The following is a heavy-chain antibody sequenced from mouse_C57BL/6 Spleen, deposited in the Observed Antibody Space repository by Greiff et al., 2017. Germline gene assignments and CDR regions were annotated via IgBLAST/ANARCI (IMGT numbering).Heavy chain of an antibody. Sequence: VQLQQSGPELVKPGASVKISCKASGYSFTGYYMNWVKQSPEKSLEWIGEINPSTGGTTYNQKFKAKATLTVDKSSSTAYMQLKSLTSEDSAVYYCARSPGDFDYWGQGTTLTVSS. V-gene: IGHV1-42*01. CDR2: INPSTGGT. CDR1: GYSFTGYY. J-gene: IGHJ2*01. D-gene: IGHD4-1*01. CDR3: ARSPGDFDY.